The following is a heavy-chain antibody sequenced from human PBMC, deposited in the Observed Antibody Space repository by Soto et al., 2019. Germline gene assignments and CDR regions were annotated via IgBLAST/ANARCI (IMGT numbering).Heavy chain of an antibody. CDR1: GYTFTGYA. J-gene: IGHJ4*02. Sequence: QVQLVQSGAEEKKPGASVKVSCKASGYTFTGYAMHLVRQAPGKRLEWMGWINAGNGNTKYSQKFQGRVTITRDTAASTAYMELSSLRSEDTAVYYCARAVEVPADFDYWGQGTLVTVSS. CDR3: ARAVEVPADFDY. V-gene: IGHV1-3*05. D-gene: IGHD1-1*01. CDR2: INAGNGNT.